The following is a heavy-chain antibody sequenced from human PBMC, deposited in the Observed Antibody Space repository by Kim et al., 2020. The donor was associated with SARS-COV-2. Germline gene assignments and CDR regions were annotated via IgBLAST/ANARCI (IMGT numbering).Heavy chain of an antibody. CDR2: INTNTGNP. D-gene: IGHD3-9*01. CDR1: GYTFTSYA. J-gene: IGHJ6*03. CDR3: ARALRYFDWWDYYYYYYYMDV. Sequence: ASVKVSCKASGYTFTSYAMNWVRQAPGQGLEWMGWINTNTGNPTYAQGFTGRFVFSLDTSVSTAYLQISSLKAEDTAVYYCARALRYFDWWDYYYYYYYMDVWGKGTTVTVSS. V-gene: IGHV7-4-1*02.